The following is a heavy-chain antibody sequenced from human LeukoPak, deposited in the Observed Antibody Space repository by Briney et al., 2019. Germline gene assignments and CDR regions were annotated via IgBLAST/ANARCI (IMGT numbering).Heavy chain of an antibody. CDR2: IYSGGST. Sequence: GGSLRLSCAASGFTFSSYSMNWVRQAPGEGLEWVSLIYSGGSTYYADSVKGRSTISRDNSKDTLYLQMNSLRAEDTAIYYCARKPDYWGQGTLVTVSS. J-gene: IGHJ4*02. CDR1: GFTFSSYS. CDR3: ARKPDY. V-gene: IGHV3-53*01.